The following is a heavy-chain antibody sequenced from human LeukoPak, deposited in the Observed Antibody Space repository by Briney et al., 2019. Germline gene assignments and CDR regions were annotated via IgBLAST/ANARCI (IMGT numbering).Heavy chain of an antibody. CDR3: ARDPLYSYGSFDY. Sequence: PGGSLRLSCAASGFTFSDYYMSWIRQAPGKGLEWVSYISNSGSTIYYADSVKGRFTISRDNAKNSLYLQMNSLRAEDTAVYYCARDPLYSYGSFDYWGQGTLVTVSS. CDR1: GFTFSDYY. D-gene: IGHD5-18*01. J-gene: IGHJ4*02. V-gene: IGHV3-11*01. CDR2: ISNSGSTI.